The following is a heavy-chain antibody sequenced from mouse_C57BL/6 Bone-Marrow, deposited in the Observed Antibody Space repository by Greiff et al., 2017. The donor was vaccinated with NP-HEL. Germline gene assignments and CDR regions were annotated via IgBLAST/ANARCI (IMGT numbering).Heavy chain of an antibody. V-gene: IGHV1-64*01. Sequence: QVQLQQPGAELVKPGASVKLSCKASGYTFTSYWMHWVKQRPGQGLEWIGMIHPNSGSTNYNEKFKSKATLTVDKSSSTAYMQLSSLTSEDSAVYYCARWEVTTDYFDYWGQGTTLTVSS. D-gene: IGHD2-2*01. CDR1: GYTFTSYW. CDR3: ARWEVTTDYFDY. J-gene: IGHJ2*01. CDR2: IHPNSGST.